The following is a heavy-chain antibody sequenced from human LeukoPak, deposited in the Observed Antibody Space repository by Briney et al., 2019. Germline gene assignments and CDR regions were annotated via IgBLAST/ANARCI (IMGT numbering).Heavy chain of an antibody. D-gene: IGHD6-13*01. J-gene: IGHJ6*02. CDR2: INHSGST. CDR1: GGSFSGYY. Sequence: SETLSLTCAVYGGSFSGYYWSWIRQPPGKGLEWIGEINHSGSTNYNPSLKSRVTISVDTSKNQFSLKLSSVTAADTAVYYCARGHSSSWYGRYYYYYYGMDVWGQGTTVTVSS. CDR3: ARGHSSSWYGRYYYYYYGMDV. V-gene: IGHV4-34*01.